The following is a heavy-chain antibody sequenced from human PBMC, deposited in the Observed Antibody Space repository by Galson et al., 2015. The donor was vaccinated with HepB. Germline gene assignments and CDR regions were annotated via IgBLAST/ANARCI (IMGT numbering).Heavy chain of an antibody. V-gene: IGHV3-30*18. Sequence: SLRLSCAASGFTFSSYGMHWVRQAPGKGLEWVAVISYDGSNKYYADSVKGRFTISRDNSKNTLYLQMNSLRAEDTAVYYCAKDSIQQWLDPFDYWGQGTLVTVSS. CDR3: AKDSIQQWLDPFDY. D-gene: IGHD6-19*01. CDR2: ISYDGSNK. CDR1: GFTFSSYG. J-gene: IGHJ4*02.